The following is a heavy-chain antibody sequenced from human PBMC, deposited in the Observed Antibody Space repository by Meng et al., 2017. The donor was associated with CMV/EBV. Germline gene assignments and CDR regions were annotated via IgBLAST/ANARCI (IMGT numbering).Heavy chain of an antibody. J-gene: IGHJ6*02. D-gene: IGHD6-19*01. V-gene: IGHV1-2*02. CDR3: AIEKGVAGKDYYYGMDV. Sequence: ASVKVSCKASGYTFTGYYMHWVRQAPGQGLEWMGWINPNSSGTNYAQKFQGRVTMTRDTSISTAYMELSRLRSDDTAVYYCAIEKGVAGKDYYYGMDVWGQGTTVTVSS. CDR2: INPNSSGT. CDR1: GYTFTGYY.